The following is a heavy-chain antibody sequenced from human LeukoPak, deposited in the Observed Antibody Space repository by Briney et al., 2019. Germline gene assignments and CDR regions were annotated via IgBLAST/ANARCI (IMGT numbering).Heavy chain of an antibody. CDR3: ARVSGGPWEPDYYYYGMDV. V-gene: IGHV1-2*02. CDR2: INPNSGDT. Sequence: GASVKVSCKASGYTFTDYYLHWVRQAPGQGFEWMGWINPNSGDTNYAQKFQGRVTMTRNTSISTAYMELSSLRSEDTAVYYCARVSGGPWEPDYYYYGMDVWGQGTTVTVSS. J-gene: IGHJ6*02. CDR1: GYTFTDYY. D-gene: IGHD1-26*01.